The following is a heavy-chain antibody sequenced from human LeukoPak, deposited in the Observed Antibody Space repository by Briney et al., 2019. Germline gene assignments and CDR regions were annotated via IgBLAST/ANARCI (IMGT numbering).Heavy chain of an antibody. V-gene: IGHV3-23*01. CDR3: ARGADSGSYYLDY. J-gene: IGHJ4*02. D-gene: IGHD1-26*01. CDR1: RFTFSNYA. Sequence: GGSLRLSCAASRFTFSNYAMSWVRQAPGKGLEWVSAIGGNGGSTYYADSVKGRFTISRDNSKNTLYLQMNSLRAEDTAVYYCARGADSGSYYLDYWGQGTLVTVSS. CDR2: IGGNGGST.